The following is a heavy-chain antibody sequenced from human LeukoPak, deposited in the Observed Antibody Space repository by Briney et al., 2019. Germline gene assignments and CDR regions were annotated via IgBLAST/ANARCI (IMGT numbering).Heavy chain of an antibody. CDR2: IYYSGST. CDR3: ARGRAVGGFDY. J-gene: IGHJ4*02. CDR1: GGSISSYY. D-gene: IGHD6-19*01. Sequence: SETLSLTCTVSGGSISSYYWSWIRQPPGKGLEWIGYIYYSGSTNYNPSLKSRVTISVDTSKNQFSLKLSSVTAADTAVYYCARGRAVGGFDYWGQGTLVTVSS. V-gene: IGHV4-59*01.